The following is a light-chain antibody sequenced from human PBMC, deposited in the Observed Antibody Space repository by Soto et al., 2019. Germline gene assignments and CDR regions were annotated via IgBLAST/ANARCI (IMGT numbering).Light chain of an antibody. CDR3: NSYTNSSAVV. CDR2: EVT. Sequence: QSVLTQPPSVSGAPGQRVTISCTGSSSNIGAGYDVHWYQQRPGTAPKLLVYEVTNRPSGASDRFSGSKSGNTASLTISGLQAEDEADYYCNSYTNSSAVVFGGGTKVTVL. V-gene: IGLV1-40*01. CDR1: SSNIGAGYD. J-gene: IGLJ2*01.